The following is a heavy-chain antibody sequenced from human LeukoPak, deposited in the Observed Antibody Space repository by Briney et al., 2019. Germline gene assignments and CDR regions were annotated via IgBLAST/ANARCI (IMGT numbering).Heavy chain of an antibody. Sequence: GGSLRLSCAASGFTFDDYAMHWVRQAPGKGLEWVSGISWNSGSIGYADSVKGRFTISRDNAKNSLYLQMNSLRAGDMALYYCARLIAAAGYFDYWGQGTLVTVSS. CDR1: GFTFDDYA. J-gene: IGHJ4*02. CDR3: ARLIAAAGYFDY. CDR2: ISWNSGSI. V-gene: IGHV3-9*03. D-gene: IGHD6-13*01.